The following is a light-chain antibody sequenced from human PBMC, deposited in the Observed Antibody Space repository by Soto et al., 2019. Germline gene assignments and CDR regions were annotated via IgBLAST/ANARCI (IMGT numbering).Light chain of an antibody. CDR2: DAS. V-gene: IGKV3-15*01. J-gene: IGKJ1*01. Sequence: EIVMTQSPATLSVSPGERATLSCRASQGVSRNLAWYQQKPGQAPRLLIYDASTRATGIPAKFSGSGSGTEFTLTISSLQSEDFAVYYCQQYDGWPPWTFGQGTTVDI. CDR1: QGVSRN. CDR3: QQYDGWPPWT.